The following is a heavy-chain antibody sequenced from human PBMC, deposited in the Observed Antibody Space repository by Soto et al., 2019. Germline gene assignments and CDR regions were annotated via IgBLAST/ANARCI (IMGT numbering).Heavy chain of an antibody. D-gene: IGHD3-9*01. CDR2: ISYDGNTQ. CDR3: ARVNDIVKGHNWFDP. V-gene: IGHV3-30-3*01. CDR1: GFTFSSYT. Sequence: QVQLVESGGGVVQPGRSLRLSCAASGFTFSSYTMHWVRQAPGKGLEWVAVISYDGNTQYYADSVKGRFTISRDISRNTLYLQRNSLRAEDTAVYYCARVNDIVKGHNWFDPWGQGTLVTVSS. J-gene: IGHJ5*02.